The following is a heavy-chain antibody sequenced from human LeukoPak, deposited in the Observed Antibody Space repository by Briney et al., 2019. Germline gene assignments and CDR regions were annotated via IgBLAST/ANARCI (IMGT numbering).Heavy chain of an antibody. V-gene: IGHV3-23*01. Sequence: PGGSPRLSCAASGFTFSNYGMSWVRQAPGKGLECVSGISGSGGSTYYAGSVKGRFTISRDNSKNTLYLQMNSLRAEDTAVYYCATSQQWLGVYYFDYWGQGTLVTVSS. CDR1: GFTFSNYG. J-gene: IGHJ4*02. CDR2: ISGSGGST. CDR3: ATSQQWLGVYYFDY. D-gene: IGHD6-19*01.